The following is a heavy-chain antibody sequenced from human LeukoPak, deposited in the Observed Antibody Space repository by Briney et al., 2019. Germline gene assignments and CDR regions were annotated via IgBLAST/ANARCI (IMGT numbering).Heavy chain of an antibody. CDR2: IYYSGST. J-gene: IGHJ3*02. Sequence: SETLSLTCTVSGGSVSSGSYYWSWIRQPPGKGPEWIGYIYYSGSTNYNPSLKSRVTISVDMSKNQFFLKLSSVTAADTAVYYCARDGNYGDYVSAFDIWGQGTMVTVSS. CDR1: GGSVSSGSYY. D-gene: IGHD4-17*01. V-gene: IGHV4-61*01. CDR3: ARDGNYGDYVSAFDI.